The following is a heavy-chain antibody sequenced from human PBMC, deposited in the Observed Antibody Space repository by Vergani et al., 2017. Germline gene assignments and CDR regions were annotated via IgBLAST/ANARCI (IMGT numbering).Heavy chain of an antibody. CDR2: IKHFNGNT. CDR3: ASSGDISCYPSTRYGMDV. V-gene: IGHV1-45*02. J-gene: IGHJ6*02. Sequence: QMQLVQSGAEVKKTGSSVKVSCKASGYTFTYRYLHWVRQAPGQALEWMGWIKHFNGNTNYAQKYQDRVTITRDRSMSTAYMELSSLRSDDTAMYYCASSGDISCYPSTRYGMDVWGQGTTVTVSS. CDR1: GYTFTYRY. D-gene: IGHD3-22*01.